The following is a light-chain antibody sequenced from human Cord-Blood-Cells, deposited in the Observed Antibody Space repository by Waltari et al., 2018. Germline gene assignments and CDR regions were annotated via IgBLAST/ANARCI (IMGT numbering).Light chain of an antibody. Sequence: QSVLTQSPSASGTPGQRVTISCSGSSSNIGSNYVYWYQQLPGTAPKILIYRNNQRPSGVPDRFSGSKAGTSAPLAISGLRSEDEADYYCAAWDDGLSGWVFGGGTKLTVL. CDR1: SSNIGSNY. CDR3: AAWDDGLSGWV. J-gene: IGLJ3*02. V-gene: IGLV1-47*01. CDR2: RNN.